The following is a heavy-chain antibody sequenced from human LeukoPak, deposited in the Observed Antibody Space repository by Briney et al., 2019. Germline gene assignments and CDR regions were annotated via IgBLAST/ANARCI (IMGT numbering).Heavy chain of an antibody. V-gene: IGHV3-48*02. CDR3: VRAPDGGYDY. D-gene: IGHD1-26*01. CDR2: VSSGGSVM. Sequence: PGGSLRLSCTASGFTFSAYSMQWVRQAPGKGLEYISYVSSGGSVMYYADSVKGRFTTSRDNAKKSVYLQMNSLRDEDTAIYYCVRAPDGGYDYWGQGALVTVSS. J-gene: IGHJ4*02. CDR1: GFTFSAYS.